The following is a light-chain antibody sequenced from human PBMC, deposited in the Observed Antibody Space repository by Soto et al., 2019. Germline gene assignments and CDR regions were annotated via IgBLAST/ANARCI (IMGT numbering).Light chain of an antibody. J-gene: IGLJ2*01. V-gene: IGLV3-21*02. Sequence: SYVLTQAPSVSVAPGQTATITCGGNNIGSKIVHWYQQKPGQAPVLVVHDDDDRPSGIPERFSGSNSGHTATLTISRVEAGDEADYYCQVWVVSSDRTFGGGTKLTVL. CDR1: NIGSKI. CDR3: QVWVVSSDRT. CDR2: DDD.